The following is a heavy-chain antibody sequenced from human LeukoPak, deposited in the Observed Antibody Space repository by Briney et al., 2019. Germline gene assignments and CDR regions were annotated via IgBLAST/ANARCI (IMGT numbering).Heavy chain of an antibody. D-gene: IGHD3-22*01. V-gene: IGHV3-30-3*01. CDR2: ISYDGSNK. CDR1: GFTFSSYA. Sequence: GRSLRLPCAASGFTFSSYAMHWVRQAPGKGLEWVAVISYDGSNKYYADSVKGRFTISRDNSKNTLYLQMNSLRAEDTAVYYCASEPELGIVVVPPRAWGQGTLVTVSS. J-gene: IGHJ5*02. CDR3: ASEPELGIVVVPPRA.